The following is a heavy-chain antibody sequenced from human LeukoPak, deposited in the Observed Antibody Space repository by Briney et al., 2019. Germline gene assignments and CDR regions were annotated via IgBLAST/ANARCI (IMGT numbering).Heavy chain of an antibody. CDR2: IYHSGST. J-gene: IGHJ4*02. Sequence: KPSETMSLTCAVSGYSISSGYYWGWIRQPPGKGLEWIGSIYHSGSTYYNPSLKSRVTISVDTSKNQFSLKLSSVTAADTAVYYCARTQLWFGFDYWGQGTLVTVSS. CDR1: GYSISSGYY. V-gene: IGHV4-38-2*01. D-gene: IGHD3-10*01. CDR3: ARTQLWFGFDY.